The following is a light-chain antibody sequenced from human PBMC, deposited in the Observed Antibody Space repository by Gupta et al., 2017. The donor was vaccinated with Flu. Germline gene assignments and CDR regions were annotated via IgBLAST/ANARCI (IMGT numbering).Light chain of an antibody. Sequence: QSALPQPASVAGPPGQSITISFTGTSSDVGGYNYVSWYQQHPGKAPKLMIYEVINRPSGVSNRFSGSKSGNTASLTISGLQAEDEADYYCSSYTSSNSLEFGGGTKLTVL. CDR2: EVI. J-gene: IGLJ3*02. CDR1: SSDVGGYNY. V-gene: IGLV2-14*01. CDR3: SSYTSSNSLE.